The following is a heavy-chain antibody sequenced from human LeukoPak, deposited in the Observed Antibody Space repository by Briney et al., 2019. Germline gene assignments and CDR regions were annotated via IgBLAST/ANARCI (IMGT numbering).Heavy chain of an antibody. J-gene: IGHJ4*02. Sequence: ASVKVSCKVSGYTLTELSMHWVRQAPGKGLEWMGGFDPEDGETIYAQKFQGRVTMTEDTSTDTVYMELSSLRSEDTAVYYCATGRFDSSGYYYRINYFDYWGQGTLVTVSS. CDR1: GYTLTELS. CDR3: ATGRFDSSGYYYRINYFDY. CDR2: FDPEDGET. V-gene: IGHV1-24*01. D-gene: IGHD3-22*01.